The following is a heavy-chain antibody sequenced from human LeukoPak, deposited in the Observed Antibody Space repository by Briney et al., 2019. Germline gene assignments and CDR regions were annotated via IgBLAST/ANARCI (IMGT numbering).Heavy chain of an antibody. CDR1: GYSISSGYY. V-gene: IGHV4-38-2*02. CDR3: ARVGYSMVTLQYYYYYYMDV. D-gene: IGHD3-16*01. Sequence: SETLSLTCTVSGYSISSGYYWGWIRQPPGKGLEWIGSIYHSGSTYYNPSLKSRVTISVDTSKNQFSLKLSSVTAADTAVYYCARVGYSMVTLQYYYYYYMDVWGKGTTVTVSS. J-gene: IGHJ6*03. CDR2: IYHSGST.